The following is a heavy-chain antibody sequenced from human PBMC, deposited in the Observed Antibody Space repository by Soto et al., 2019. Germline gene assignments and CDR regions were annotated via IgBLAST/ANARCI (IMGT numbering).Heavy chain of an antibody. CDR2: INSDGNIT. D-gene: IGHD2-15*01. Sequence: GWSLSLSCAASGFTFSTYWMHWVRQAPGKGLVWVSRINSDGNITNYADAVKGRFTISRDNAKNTLYLQMTSLRAEDTAVYYCARLRCSGGSFYSEMGDCGQASLVTVS. CDR1: GFTFSTYW. CDR3: ARLRCSGGSFYSEMGD. J-gene: IGHJ4*02. V-gene: IGHV3-74*01.